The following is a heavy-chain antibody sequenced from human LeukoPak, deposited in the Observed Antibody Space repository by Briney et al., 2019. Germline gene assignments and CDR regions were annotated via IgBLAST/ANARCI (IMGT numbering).Heavy chain of an antibody. CDR3: AKDLGVRGVIGY. J-gene: IGHJ4*02. V-gene: IGHV3-23*01. CDR2: ISGSGGST. Sequence: PGGSLRLSCAASGFTFSSYAMSWVRQAPGKGLEWVSAISGSGGSTYYADSVKGRFTISRDNSKNTLYLQMNSLRAEDSAVYYCAKDLGVRGVIGYWGQGTLVTVFS. CDR1: GFTFSSYA. D-gene: IGHD3-10*01.